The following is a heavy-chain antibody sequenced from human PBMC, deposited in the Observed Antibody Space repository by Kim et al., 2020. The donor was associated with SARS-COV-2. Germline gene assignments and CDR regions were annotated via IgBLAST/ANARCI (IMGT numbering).Heavy chain of an antibody. CDR2: ISSSSSTI. J-gene: IGHJ6*02. CDR3: AREADSSSWYYYYYGMDV. Sequence: GGSLRLSCAASGFTFSSYSMNWVRQAPGKGLEWVSYISSSSSTIYYADSVKGRFTISRDNAKNSLYLQMNSLRAEDTAVYYCAREADSSSWYYYYYGMDVWGQGTTVTVSS. D-gene: IGHD6-13*01. CDR1: GFTFSSYS. V-gene: IGHV3-48*04.